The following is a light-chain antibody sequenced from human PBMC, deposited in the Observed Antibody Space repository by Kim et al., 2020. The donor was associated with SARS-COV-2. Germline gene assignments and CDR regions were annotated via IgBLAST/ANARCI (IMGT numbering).Light chain of an antibody. CDR1: NIGSKS. J-gene: IGLJ3*02. CDR3: QVWDSSSDWV. CDR2: YDS. V-gene: IGLV3-21*04. Sequence: SYELTQPPSVSVAPGKTARITCGGNNIGSKSVHWYQQKPGQAPVLVISYDSDRPSGIPERFSGSNSGNTAALTISRVEAGDEADYCCQVWDSSSDWVFGGGTQLTVL.